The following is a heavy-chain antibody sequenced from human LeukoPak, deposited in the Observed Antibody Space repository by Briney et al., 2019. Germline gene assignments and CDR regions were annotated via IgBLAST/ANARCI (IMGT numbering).Heavy chain of an antibody. D-gene: IGHD2-2*01. Sequence: GGSLRLSCAASGFTFSSLVMHWVRQAPGKGLEWVALIAYDGSNKYYADSVKGRFTISRDNSKNTLYLQMNTLRAEDTALYYCAKSTSSTRFDDAFDIWGQGTMVTVSS. CDR1: GFTFSSLV. CDR3: AKSTSSTRFDDAFDI. J-gene: IGHJ3*02. V-gene: IGHV3-30*18. CDR2: IAYDGSNK.